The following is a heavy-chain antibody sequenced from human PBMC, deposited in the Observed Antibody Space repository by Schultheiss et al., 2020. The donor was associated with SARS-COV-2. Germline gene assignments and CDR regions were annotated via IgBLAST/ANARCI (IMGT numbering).Heavy chain of an antibody. D-gene: IGHD3-22*01. CDR1: GYTFTSYG. J-gene: IGHJ6*02. CDR2: ISAYNGNT. V-gene: IGHV1-18*01. Sequence: ASVKVSCKASGYTFTSYGISWVRQAPGQGLEWMGWISAYNGNTNYAQKLQGRVTMTTDTSTSTAYMELRSLRSDDTAVYYCARDGVVTMIVVVINDYYYGMDVWGQGTTVTVSS. CDR3: ARDGVVTMIVVVINDYYYGMDV.